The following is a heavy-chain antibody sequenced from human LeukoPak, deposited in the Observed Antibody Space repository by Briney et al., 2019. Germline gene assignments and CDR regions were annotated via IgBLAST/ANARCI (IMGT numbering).Heavy chain of an antibody. CDR2: ITQGGSDK. CDR3: ARDPFEL. CDR1: GFTLSNRW. Sequence: PGGSLRLSCEASGFTLSNRWMTWVRQAPGKGLEWVATITQGGSDKFYVDSVKGRFTISGDNAKNSLYLQMNSLRAEDTAVYYCARDPFELWGQGTLVNVSS. D-gene: IGHD1-26*01. J-gene: IGHJ4*02. V-gene: IGHV3-7*01.